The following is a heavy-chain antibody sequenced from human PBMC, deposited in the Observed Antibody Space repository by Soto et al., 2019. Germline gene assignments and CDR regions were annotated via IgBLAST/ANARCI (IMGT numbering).Heavy chain of an antibody. CDR2: IYPGDSDT. CDR3: ARRGVVVPAVYYYGMDV. V-gene: IGHV5-51*01. D-gene: IGHD2-2*01. CDR1: GDSFISYW. J-gene: IGHJ6*02. Sequence: GESLKISCKGSGDSFISYWIGWVRQMPGKGLEWMGIIYPGDSDTRYSPSFQGQVTISADKSISTAYLQWSSLKASDTAMYYCARRGVVVPAVYYYGMDVWGQGTTVTVSS.